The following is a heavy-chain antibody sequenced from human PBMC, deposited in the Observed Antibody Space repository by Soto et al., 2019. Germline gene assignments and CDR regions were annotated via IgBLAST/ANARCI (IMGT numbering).Heavy chain of an antibody. J-gene: IGHJ6*02. V-gene: IGHV1-69*13. CDR3: ARGTRYCSGGSCPHLGDYYYYGMAV. Sequence: SVKVSCKASGGTFSSYAISWVRQAPGQGLEWMGGIIPIFGTANYAQKFQGRVTITADESTSTAYMELSSLRSEDTAVYYCARGTRYCSGGSCPHLGDYYYYGMAVWGQGTTVTVSS. D-gene: IGHD2-15*01. CDR1: GGTFSSYA. CDR2: IIPIFGTA.